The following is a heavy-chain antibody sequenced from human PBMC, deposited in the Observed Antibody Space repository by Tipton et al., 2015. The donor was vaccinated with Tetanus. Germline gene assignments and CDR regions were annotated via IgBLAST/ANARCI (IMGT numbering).Heavy chain of an antibody. V-gene: IGHV4-34*01. CDR3: ARGGRSGATRENAFDI. Sequence: GLVKPSETLSLTCAVYGGSFSGYYWSWIRQPPGKGLEWIGEINHSGSTNYNPSLKSRVTISVDTPKNQFSLKLSSVTAADTAVYYCARGGRSGATRENAFDIWGQGTMVTVSS. CDR1: GGSFSGYY. J-gene: IGHJ3*02. D-gene: IGHD1-26*01. CDR2: INHSGST.